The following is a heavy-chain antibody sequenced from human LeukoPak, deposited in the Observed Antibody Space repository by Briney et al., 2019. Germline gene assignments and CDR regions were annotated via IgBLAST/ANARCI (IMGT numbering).Heavy chain of an antibody. CDR1: GYSLSSGYY. J-gene: IGHJ4*02. CDR3: HYGSGSYYLY. V-gene: IGHV4-38-2*01. CDR2: IYHSGST. Sequence: PSETLSLTCAVSGYSLSSGYYWGWIRQPPGKGLEWIGSIYHSGSTYYNPSLKSRVTISVDTSKNQFSLKLSSVAAADTAVYYCHYGSGSYYLYWGQGTLVTVSS. D-gene: IGHD3-10*01.